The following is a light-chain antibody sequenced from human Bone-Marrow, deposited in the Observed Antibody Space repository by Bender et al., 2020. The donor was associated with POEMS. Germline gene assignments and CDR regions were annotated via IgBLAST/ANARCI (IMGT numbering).Light chain of an antibody. CDR2: EGS. J-gene: IGLJ2*01. V-gene: IGLV2-23*03. Sequence: QSALTQPASVSGSPGQSITISCTGTSSDIGSYNLVSWYQQHPGTAPKLVPYEGSKRPSGVSSRFSGSKSGNTASLTISGLQAEDEADYYCCSYAGSRSFLFGGGTERNVL. CDR1: SSDIGSYNL. CDR3: CSYAGSRSFL.